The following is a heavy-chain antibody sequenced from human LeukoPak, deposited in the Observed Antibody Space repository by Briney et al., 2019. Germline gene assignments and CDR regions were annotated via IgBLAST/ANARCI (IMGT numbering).Heavy chain of an antibody. CDR3: ARDTVRGVTASPYENYGMDV. Sequence: SVKVSCKASGGTFSSYAISWVRQAPGQGLEWMGRIIPILGIANYAQKFQGRVTITADKSTSTAYMELSSLRSEDTAVYYCARDTVRGVTASPYENYGMDVWGQGTTVTVSS. CDR1: GGTFSSYA. J-gene: IGHJ6*02. V-gene: IGHV1-69*04. CDR2: IIPILGIA. D-gene: IGHD3-10*01.